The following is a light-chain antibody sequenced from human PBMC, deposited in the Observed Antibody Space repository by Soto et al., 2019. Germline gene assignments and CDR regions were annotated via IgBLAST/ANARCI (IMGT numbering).Light chain of an antibody. Sequence: EIVLTQSPGTLSLSPGESATLSCRARQSVNSNYVAWYQQKPGQTPRLLIYGASHMATGIPDRFRGSGSGTDFTLTINRLGPEDFAVYFCQQYGNSPQTFGQGTKVEIK. V-gene: IGKV3-20*01. CDR1: QSVNSNY. CDR2: GAS. J-gene: IGKJ1*01. CDR3: QQYGNSPQT.